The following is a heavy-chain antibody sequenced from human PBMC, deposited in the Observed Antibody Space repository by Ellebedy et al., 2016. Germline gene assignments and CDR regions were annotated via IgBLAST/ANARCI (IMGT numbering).Heavy chain of an antibody. CDR2: ISHDGSKT. J-gene: IGHJ4*02. CDR3: AREYYYDRSASPSFYFDY. CDR1: GFTFSSYV. Sequence: GGSLRLXCAASGFTFSSYVIHWVRQAPGKGLEWVAVISHDGSKTYYTDSVKGRFTISRDDSKNTLYLQMNSLRVEDTAVYYCAREYYYDRSASPSFYFDYWGQGTLVTVSS. V-gene: IGHV3-30-3*01. D-gene: IGHD3-22*01.